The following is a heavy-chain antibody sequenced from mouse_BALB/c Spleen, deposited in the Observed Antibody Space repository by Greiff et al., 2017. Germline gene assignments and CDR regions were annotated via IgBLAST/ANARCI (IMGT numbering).Heavy chain of an antibody. CDR3: ARSEIGFAY. Sequence: QVQLKESGAELVRPGSSVKISCKASGYAFSSYWMNWVKQRPGQGLEWIGQIYPGDGDTNYNVKFKGKATLTADKSSSTAYMQLSSLTSEDSAVYFCARSEIGFAYWGQGTLVTVSA. J-gene: IGHJ3*01. CDR2: IYPGDGDT. V-gene: IGHV1-80*01. CDR1: GYAFSSYW.